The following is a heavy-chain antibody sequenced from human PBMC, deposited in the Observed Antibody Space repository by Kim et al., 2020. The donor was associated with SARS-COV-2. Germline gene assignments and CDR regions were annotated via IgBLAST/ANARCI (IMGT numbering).Heavy chain of an antibody. J-gene: IGHJ4*02. CDR3: ARDTALGGSFDY. D-gene: IGHD3-10*01. V-gene: IGHV4-4*08. Sequence: NYTPSLKSRVTISVDTPRNQFALRLNFVTTADTAVYYCARDTALGGSFDYWGQGTLVTVSS.